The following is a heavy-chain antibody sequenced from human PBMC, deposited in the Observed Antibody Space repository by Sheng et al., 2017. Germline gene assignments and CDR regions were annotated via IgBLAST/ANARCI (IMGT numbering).Heavy chain of an antibody. CDR3: VRGGSSVF. CDR1: GFVFSGYW. CDR2: IKLDGSNK. Sequence: EVQLVESGGGLVQPGGSLRLSCAASGFVFSGYWMSWVRQTPEKGLEWVANIKLDGSNKYYVDSVRGRFTISRDNAKNSLYLQMNSLRAEDTAVYYCVRGGSSVFLGERTTVDRLF. J-gene: IGHJ6*04. V-gene: IGHV3-7*01. D-gene: IGHD2-8*01.